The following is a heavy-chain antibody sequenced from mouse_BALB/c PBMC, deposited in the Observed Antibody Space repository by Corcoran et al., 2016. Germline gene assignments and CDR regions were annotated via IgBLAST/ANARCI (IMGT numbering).Heavy chain of an antibody. J-gene: IGHJ4*01. CDR2: IDPANGNT. Sequence: EVQLQQSGAELVKPGASVKLSCTASGFNIKDTYMHWVKQRPEQGLEWIGRIDPANGNTKYDPKFQGKATITSDTSSNTAYLQLSSLTSEDTAVYYCASTMITEGYAMDYWGQETSVTVSS. CDR3: ASTMITEGYAMDY. V-gene: IGHV14-3*02. D-gene: IGHD2-4*01. CDR1: GFNIKDTY.